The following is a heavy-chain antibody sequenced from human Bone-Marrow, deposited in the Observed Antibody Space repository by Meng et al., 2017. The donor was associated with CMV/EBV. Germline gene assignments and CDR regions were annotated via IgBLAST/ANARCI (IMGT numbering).Heavy chain of an antibody. D-gene: IGHD5-24*01. Sequence: GESLKISCAASGFTFSSYSMNWVRQAPGKGLEWVSYISSSGSTIYYADSVKGRFTISRDNAKNSLYLQMNSLRAEDTAVYYCARVLAITVYGMDVWGQGPTVTVSS. V-gene: IGHV3-48*04. CDR1: GFTFSSYS. CDR2: ISSSGSTI. CDR3: ARVLAITVYGMDV. J-gene: IGHJ6*01.